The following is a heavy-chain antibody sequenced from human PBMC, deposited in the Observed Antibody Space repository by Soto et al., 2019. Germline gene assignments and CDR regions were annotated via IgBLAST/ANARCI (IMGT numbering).Heavy chain of an antibody. CDR2: IKQDGSEK. D-gene: IGHD3-22*01. Sequence: GGSLRLSCAASGFTFSSYLMSWVRQATGKGLEWVANIKQDGSEKYYVDSVKGRFTISRDNAKNSLYLQMNSLRAEDTAVYYCARFYYDSSGYLPSPYYYYYGMDVWGQGTTVTVSS. CDR1: GFTFSSYL. CDR3: ARFYYDSSGYLPSPYYYYYGMDV. V-gene: IGHV3-7*04. J-gene: IGHJ6*02.